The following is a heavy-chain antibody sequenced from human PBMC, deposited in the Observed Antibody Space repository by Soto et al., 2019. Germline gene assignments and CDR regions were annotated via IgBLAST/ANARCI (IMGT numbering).Heavy chain of an antibody. V-gene: IGHV4-30-4*01. D-gene: IGHD1-20*01. CDR2: IYYSGSA. Sequence: SGTLSLTCTVSGGSISSGDYYWSWIRQPPGKGLEWIGYIYYSGSAYYNPSLKSRVTISVDTSKNQFSLTLSYGTAADPAVHYCASEGYKWNDVTYWGQGTLVTVPS. CDR3: ASEGYKWNDVTY. J-gene: IGHJ4*02. CDR1: GGSISSGDYY.